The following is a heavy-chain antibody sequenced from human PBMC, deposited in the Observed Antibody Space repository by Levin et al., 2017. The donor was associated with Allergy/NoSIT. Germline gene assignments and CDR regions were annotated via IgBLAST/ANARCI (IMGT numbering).Heavy chain of an antibody. V-gene: IGHV3-43*01. Sequence: GGSLRLSCAASGFNFDEYSMHWVRQTAGKGLEWVSLISWDGGTTYYAESVEGRFTISRDNRKNTLYLQMNSLRSEDTALYHCAKTTTETSFYYYGLDVWGQGTTVTVSS. CDR2: ISWDGGTT. CDR3: AKTTTETSFYYYGLDV. J-gene: IGHJ6*02. CDR1: GFNFDEYS. D-gene: IGHD4-17*01.